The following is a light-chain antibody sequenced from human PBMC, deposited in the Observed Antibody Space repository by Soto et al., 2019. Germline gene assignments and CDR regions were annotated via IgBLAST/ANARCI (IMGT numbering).Light chain of an antibody. CDR1: STDVGGYNF. Sequence: QSALTQPPSASGSPGQSVTISCTGTSTDVGGYNFVSWYQQHPGKAPKLIIYEVNKRPSGVPDRFSGSKSGNTASLTVSGLQAEDEADYYCSSYAGSNIGVFGGGTKLTVL. CDR3: SSYAGSNIGV. CDR2: EVN. J-gene: IGLJ3*02. V-gene: IGLV2-8*01.